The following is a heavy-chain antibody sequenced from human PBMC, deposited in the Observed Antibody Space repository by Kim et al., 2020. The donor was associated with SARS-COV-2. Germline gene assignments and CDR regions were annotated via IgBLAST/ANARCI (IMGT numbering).Heavy chain of an antibody. V-gene: IGHV3-9*01. CDR3: AKARALTTIIDY. D-gene: IGHD3-9*01. CDR1: GFTFDDYA. Sequence: GGSLRLSCAASGFTFDDYAMHWVRQAPGKGLEWVSGISWNSGSIGYADSVKGRFTISRDNAKNSLYLQMNSLGAEDTALYYCAKARALTTIIDYWGQGTLVTVSS. J-gene: IGHJ4*02. CDR2: ISWNSGSI.